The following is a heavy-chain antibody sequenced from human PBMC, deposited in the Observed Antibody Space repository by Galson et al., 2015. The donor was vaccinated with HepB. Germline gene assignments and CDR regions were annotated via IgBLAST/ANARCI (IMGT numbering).Heavy chain of an antibody. J-gene: IGHJ4*02. V-gene: IGHV3-11*06. D-gene: IGHD4-17*01. CDR1: GFTFSDYY. CDR2: ISGSTTYT. CDR3: ARVADADYGDHSHFDS. Sequence: SLRLSCAASGFTFSDYYMSWIRQAPGTGLEWVSYISGSTTYTNYAGSMKGRFTISRDNAKNSLSLQMNSLRAEDTAVYYCARVADADYGDHSHFDSWGQGTLVTVSS.